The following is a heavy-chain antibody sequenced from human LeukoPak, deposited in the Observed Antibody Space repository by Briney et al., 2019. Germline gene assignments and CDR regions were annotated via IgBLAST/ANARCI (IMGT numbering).Heavy chain of an antibody. V-gene: IGHV3-74*01. D-gene: IGHD3-10*01. J-gene: IGHJ1*01. Sequence: GGSLRLSCAASGFTFSGAWMHWVRQAPGKGLVWVSRINDDGTSTRYADSVKGRSTISRDNAKNTLYLQMNSLRAEDTAVYYCARVYGPGMDEYFHLWGQGTLVTVSS. CDR3: ARVYGPGMDEYFHL. CDR2: INDDGTST. CDR1: GFTFSGAW.